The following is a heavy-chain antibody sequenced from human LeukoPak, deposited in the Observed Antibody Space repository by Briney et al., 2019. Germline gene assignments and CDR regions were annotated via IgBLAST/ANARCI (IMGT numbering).Heavy chain of an antibody. CDR2: IYYSGST. V-gene: IGHV4-39*07. CDR3: ARDKWYCSGGSCYHDAFDI. Sequence: PSETLSLTCTVSGGSISSSSYYWGWIRQPPGKGLEWIGSIYYSGSTYYNPSLKSRVTISVDTSKNQFSLKLSSVTASDTAVYYCARDKWYCSGGSCYHDAFDIWGQGTMVTVSS. D-gene: IGHD2-15*01. J-gene: IGHJ3*02. CDR1: GGSISSSSYY.